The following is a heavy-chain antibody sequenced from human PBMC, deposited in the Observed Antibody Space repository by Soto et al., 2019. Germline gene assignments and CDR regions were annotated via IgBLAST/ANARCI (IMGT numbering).Heavy chain of an antibody. D-gene: IGHD3-10*01. CDR3: ARMVRGGRRLDP. CDR1: GASINNGGYY. V-gene: IGHV4-31*11. CDR2: IYHSGDT. Sequence: QVQLQESGPGLVQPSQTLSLTCAVSGASINNGGYYWSWVRQHPGKGLEWLGHIYHSGDTYYNPSLKSRLTISVATSNNQFSLNLTSATAADTDVYYCARMVRGGRRLDPWGQGTLVSVS. J-gene: IGHJ5*02.